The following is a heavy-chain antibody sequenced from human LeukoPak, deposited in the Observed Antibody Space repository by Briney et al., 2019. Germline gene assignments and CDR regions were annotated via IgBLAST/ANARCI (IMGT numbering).Heavy chain of an antibody. CDR3: ARGGAICSGGSCYSGPLAYYYGMDV. J-gene: IGHJ6*02. CDR2: ISSSSSTI. Sequence: GGSLRLSCAASGFTFSSYSMNWVRQAPGKGLEWVSYISSSSSTIYYADSVKGRFTISRDNAKNSLYLQMNSLRAEDTAVYYCARGGAICSGGSCYSGPLAYYYGMDVWGQGTTVTVSS. CDR1: GFTFSSYS. D-gene: IGHD2-15*01. V-gene: IGHV3-48*01.